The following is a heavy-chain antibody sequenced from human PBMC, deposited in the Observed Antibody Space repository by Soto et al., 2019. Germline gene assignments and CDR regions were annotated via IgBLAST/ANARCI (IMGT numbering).Heavy chain of an antibody. Sequence: SETLSLTCTGSGGSISSSSYYWGWIRQPPGKGLEWIGSIYYSGSTYYNPSLKSRVTISVDTSKNQFSLKLSSVTAADTAVYYCATRRIAPPNSFHPRGPAPLLTLSS. CDR3: ATRRIAPPNSFHP. J-gene: IGHJ5*02. V-gene: IGHV4-39*01. D-gene: IGHD6-6*01. CDR2: IYYSGST. CDR1: GGSISSSSYY.